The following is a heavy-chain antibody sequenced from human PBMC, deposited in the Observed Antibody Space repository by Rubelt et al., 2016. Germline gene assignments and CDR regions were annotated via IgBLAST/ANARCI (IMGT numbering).Heavy chain of an antibody. J-gene: IGHJ4*02. CDR2: IYPGDSDT. V-gene: IGHV5-51*01. Sequence: GESLKISCTGSGYSFTNYWIGWVRQMPGKGLEWMGIIYPGDSDTRYSPSFQGQVTISADKSISTAYLQWSSLKASDTAMYYCARHVLHCSGGSCYQFDYWGQGTLVTVSS. CDR1: GYSFTNYW. CDR3: ARHVLHCSGGSCYQFDY. D-gene: IGHD2-15*01.